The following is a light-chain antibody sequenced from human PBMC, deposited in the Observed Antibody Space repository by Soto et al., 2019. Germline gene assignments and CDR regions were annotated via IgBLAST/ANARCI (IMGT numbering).Light chain of an antibody. J-gene: IGKJ2*01. CDR2: RAS. CDR3: QQYGTSPHT. CDR1: QSVSSSY. V-gene: IGKV3-20*01. Sequence: EIVLTQSPGTLSLSPGERTTLSCRASQSVSSSYLAWFQQKPGQTPRLLIFRASSRATGIPDRFSGSGSGTDFSLTINSLEPEDFAVYYWQQYGTSPHTFGQGTKLEIK.